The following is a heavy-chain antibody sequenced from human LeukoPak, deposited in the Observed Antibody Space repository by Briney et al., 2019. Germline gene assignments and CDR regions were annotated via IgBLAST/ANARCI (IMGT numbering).Heavy chain of an antibody. CDR3: ARVDCSGGSCHVDH. D-gene: IGHD2-15*01. V-gene: IGHV4-30-4*01. J-gene: IGHJ4*02. CDR2: IYYSGST. CDR1: GGSISSGDYY. Sequence: SETLSLTCTVSGGSISSGDYYWSWIRQPPGKGLEWIGYIYYSGSTYYNPSLKSRVTISVDTSKNQFSLKLSSVTGADTAVYYCARVDCSGGSCHVDHWGQGTLVTVSS.